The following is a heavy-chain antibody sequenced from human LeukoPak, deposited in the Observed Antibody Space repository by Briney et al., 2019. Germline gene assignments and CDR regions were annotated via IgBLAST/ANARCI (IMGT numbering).Heavy chain of an antibody. CDR1: GFTFRSYW. CDR3: ARASTQPGYYESDYYYMDV. Sequence: PGGSLRLSCAASGFTFRSYWMTWVRQAPGKGLEWVANIKQDGSEKYYVDSVKGRFTISRDNAKNSLYLQMNSLRAEDTAVYYCARASTQPGYYESDYYYMDVWGKGTTVTVSS. CDR2: IKQDGSEK. J-gene: IGHJ6*03. D-gene: IGHD3-22*01. V-gene: IGHV3-7*01.